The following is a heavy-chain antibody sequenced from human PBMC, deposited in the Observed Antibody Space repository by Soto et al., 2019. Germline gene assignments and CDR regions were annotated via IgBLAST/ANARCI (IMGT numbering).Heavy chain of an antibody. Sequence: PGGSLRLSCAAFGFTFSTYTMNWVRQAPGKGLEWISSISSGSSYIYYAGSVKGRFTISRDNAKNSLFLQMNSLRADDTAVYYCARGILSGGAYPDSWGQGTKVTVSS. V-gene: IGHV3-21*01. CDR1: GFTFSTYT. CDR3: ARGILSGGAYPDS. CDR2: ISSGSSYI. J-gene: IGHJ5*01. D-gene: IGHD3-10*01.